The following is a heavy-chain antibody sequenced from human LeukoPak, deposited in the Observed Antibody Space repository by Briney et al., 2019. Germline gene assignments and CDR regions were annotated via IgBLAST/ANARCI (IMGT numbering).Heavy chain of an antibody. D-gene: IGHD5-24*01. CDR1: GGAISSDS. V-gene: IGHV4-59*08. Sequence: SQTPSLTRTVSGGAISSDSRSWSPDSPGEGHEWIGYIYSSGSTNYNPSLKSRVTISVDTSKNQVSLKVSSVTAADTAVYYCARAPTKIYYYMDVWGKGTTVTVSS. CDR2: IYSSGST. CDR3: ARAPTKIYYYMDV. J-gene: IGHJ6*03.